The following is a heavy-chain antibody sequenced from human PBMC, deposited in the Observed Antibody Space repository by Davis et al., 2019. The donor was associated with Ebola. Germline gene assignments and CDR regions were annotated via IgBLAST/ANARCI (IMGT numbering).Heavy chain of an antibody. CDR3: AKDGGEWSPPHYYYYGMDV. CDR2: ISSSSSTI. J-gene: IGHJ6*02. Sequence: GESLKISCAASGFTFSSYSMNWVRQAPGKGLEWVSYISSSSSTIYYADSVKGRFTISRDNAKNTVYLQMNSLKTEDAAVYYWAKDGGEWSPPHYYYYGMDVWGQGTTVTVSS. V-gene: IGHV3-48*01. D-gene: IGHD3-3*01. CDR1: GFTFSSYS.